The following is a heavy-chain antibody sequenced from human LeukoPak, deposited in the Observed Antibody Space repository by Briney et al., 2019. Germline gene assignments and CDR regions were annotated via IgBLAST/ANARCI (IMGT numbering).Heavy chain of an antibody. J-gene: IGHJ4*02. CDR2: VSSSSSYI. Sequence: GGSLRLSCAASGFTFSSYSMNWVRQAPGKGLEWVSSVSSSSSYIYYADSVKGRFTISRDNAKNSLYLQMNSLRAEDTAVYYCARGRRRYGSGSYYLDYWGQGTLVTVSS. CDR1: GFTFSSYS. CDR3: ARGRRRYGSGSYYLDY. D-gene: IGHD3-10*01. V-gene: IGHV3-21*01.